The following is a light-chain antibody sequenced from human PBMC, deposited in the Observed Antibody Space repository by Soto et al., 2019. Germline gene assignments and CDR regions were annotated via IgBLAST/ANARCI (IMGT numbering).Light chain of an antibody. V-gene: IGLV2-11*01. Sequence: QSALTQPRSVSGSPGQSVTISCTGTSSDVGYYNYVSWYQQHPGKAPKLMIYDVSKRPSGVPXXXSGSKSGNTASLTISGXXXXDEAXYXCCSYAGSYSHVAFGGGTKLTVL. CDR2: DVS. J-gene: IGLJ2*01. CDR1: SSDVGYYNY. CDR3: CSYAGSYSHVA.